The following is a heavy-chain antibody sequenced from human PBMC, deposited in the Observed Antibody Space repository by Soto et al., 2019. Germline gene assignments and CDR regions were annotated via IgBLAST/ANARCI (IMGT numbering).Heavy chain of an antibody. CDR2: IYYSGST. D-gene: IGHD1-26*01. Sequence: QLQLQESGPGLVKPSETLSLTCTASGGSISSSSYYWGWIRQPPGKGLEWIGSIYYSGSTYYNPSLKSRVTISVDTSKNQFSLKLSSVTAADTAVYYCARPSGSYLYYFDYWGQGTLVTVSS. CDR1: GGSISSSSYY. CDR3: ARPSGSYLYYFDY. J-gene: IGHJ4*02. V-gene: IGHV4-39*01.